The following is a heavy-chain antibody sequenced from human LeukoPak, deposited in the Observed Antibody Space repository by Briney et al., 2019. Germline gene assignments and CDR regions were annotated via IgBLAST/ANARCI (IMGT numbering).Heavy chain of an antibody. Sequence: PGGSLRLSCAASGFTFSSYEMNWVRQAPGKGLEWVSHISSSGSTIYYADSVKSRFTISRDNAKNSLYLQMNSLRAEDTAVYYCARDALVAGTDFDYWGQGTLVTVSS. D-gene: IGHD6-19*01. J-gene: IGHJ4*02. CDR1: GFTFSSYE. CDR3: ARDALVAGTDFDY. V-gene: IGHV3-48*03. CDR2: ISSSGSTI.